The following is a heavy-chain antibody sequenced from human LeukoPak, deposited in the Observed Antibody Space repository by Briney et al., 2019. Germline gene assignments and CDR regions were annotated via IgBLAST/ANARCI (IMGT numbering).Heavy chain of an antibody. D-gene: IGHD1-1*01. CDR2: IHYSGSS. CDR1: GDSIIGYY. V-gene: IGHV4-59*01. J-gene: IGHJ4*02. CDR3: ARGERLGPDF. Sequence: SETLSLTCTVSGDSIIGYYRSWIRQPPGKGLEWIGYIHYSGSSNYNPSLQSRVTISVDTSRGHFSLKLSSATAADTAVYYCARGERLGPDFWGQGTLVTVSS.